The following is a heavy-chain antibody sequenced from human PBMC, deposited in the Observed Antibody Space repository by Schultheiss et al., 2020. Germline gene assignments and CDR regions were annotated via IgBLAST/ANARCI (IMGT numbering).Heavy chain of an antibody. J-gene: IGHJ4*02. CDR1: GGSISSYY. V-gene: IGHV4-59*01. D-gene: IGHD3-16*01. Sequence: SETLSLTCTVSGGSISSYYWGWIRQPPGKGLEWIGSIYYSGSTNYNPSLKSRVTISVDTSKNQFSLKLSSVTAADTAVYYCARVSGGSPDYWGQGTLVTVSS. CDR3: ARVSGGSPDY. CDR2: IYYSGST.